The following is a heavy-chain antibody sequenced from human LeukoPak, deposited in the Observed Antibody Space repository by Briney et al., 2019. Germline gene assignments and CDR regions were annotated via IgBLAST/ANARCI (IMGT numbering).Heavy chain of an antibody. Sequence: TSVTVSCTASGFTFTISAMQWVRQARGQRLEWIGWIVVGSGNTNYAQKFQERVTITRDMSTSTAYMELSSLRSEDTAEYYCAAGWVCSGGSCYYYFDYWGQGTLVTVSS. CDR2: IVVGSGNT. D-gene: IGHD2-15*01. CDR3: AAGWVCSGGSCYYYFDY. V-gene: IGHV1-58*02. J-gene: IGHJ4*02. CDR1: GFTFTISA.